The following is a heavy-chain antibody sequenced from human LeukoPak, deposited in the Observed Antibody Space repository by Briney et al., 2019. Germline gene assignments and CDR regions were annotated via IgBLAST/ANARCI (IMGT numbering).Heavy chain of an antibody. CDR3: AKRGVVIRVILVGFHREAYYFDS. V-gene: IGHV3-23*01. J-gene: IGHJ4*02. CDR1: GVTLSNYG. CDR2: ISDSGGKT. Sequence: GGSLRLSCAVSGVTLSNYGMSWVRLAPGKGLEWVAGISDSGGKTNYADSVKGRFTISRDNPKKTLYLQVNSLRAEDTAVYFCAKRGVVIRVILVGFHREAYYFDSWGQGALVTVSS. D-gene: IGHD3-22*01.